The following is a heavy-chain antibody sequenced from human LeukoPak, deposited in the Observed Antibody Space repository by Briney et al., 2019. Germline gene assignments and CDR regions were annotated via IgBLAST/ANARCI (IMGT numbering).Heavy chain of an antibody. V-gene: IGHV3-7*01. CDR2: IKADGGEK. CDR1: GFTFSTYW. CDR3: ARGGAARPDF. Sequence: PGGSLRLSCAASGFTFSTYWMNWFRQTPGKGREWVAKIKADGGEKDDVASVKGRFTISRDNTKNSLYLQMNSLRVEDTSVYYCARGGAARPDFWGQGTLVTVSS. J-gene: IGHJ4*02. D-gene: IGHD6-6*01.